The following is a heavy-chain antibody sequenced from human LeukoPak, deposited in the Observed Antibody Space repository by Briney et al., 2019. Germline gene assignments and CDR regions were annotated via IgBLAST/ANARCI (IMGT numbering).Heavy chain of an antibody. CDR1: GGSFSGYY. Sequence: SETLSLTCAVYGGSFSGYYWSWIRQHPGKGLEWSCYIYYRGSTSYNPSLKSRVTISVDTSKTQSSLKLSCVTAADTAVYYCARIGTWGGSYHMGAFDIWGQGTMVTVSS. V-gene: IGHV4-31*11. J-gene: IGHJ3*02. CDR3: ARIGTWGGSYHMGAFDI. CDR2: IYYRGST. D-gene: IGHD1-26*01.